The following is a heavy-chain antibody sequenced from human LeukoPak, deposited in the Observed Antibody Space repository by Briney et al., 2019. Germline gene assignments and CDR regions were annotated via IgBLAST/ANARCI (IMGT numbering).Heavy chain of an antibody. V-gene: IGHV4-59*01. CDR2: IYYSGST. D-gene: IGHD3-10*01. CDR1: GGSISSYY. J-gene: IGHJ3*02. CDR3: ARLPNRDYYGSGSYDAFDI. Sequence: SETLSLTCTVSGGSISSYYWSWIRQPPGKGLEWIGYIYYSGSTNYNPSLKSRVTISVDTSKNQFSLKLSSVTAADTAVYYCARLPNRDYYGSGSYDAFDIWGQGTMVTVSS.